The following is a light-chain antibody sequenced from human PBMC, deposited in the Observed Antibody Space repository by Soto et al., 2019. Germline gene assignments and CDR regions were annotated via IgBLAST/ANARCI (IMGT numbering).Light chain of an antibody. CDR2: GAS. CDR3: QQYDSSPRT. Sequence: EIVLTQSPRTLSLSPGERATLSCRASQSLRSTSLAWYQQKPVQAPRLLISGASTRAADIPDRFSGSGSGTDVTLTIGRLEPEDLAVYYCQQYDSSPRTFGQGTKVDIK. CDR1: QSLRSTS. J-gene: IGKJ1*01. V-gene: IGKV3-20*01.